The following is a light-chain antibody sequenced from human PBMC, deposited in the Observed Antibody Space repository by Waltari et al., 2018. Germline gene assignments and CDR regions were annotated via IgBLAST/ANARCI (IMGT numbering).Light chain of an antibody. CDR3: QQRSNWPPLLT. Sequence: EIVLTQSPATLSLSPGERATLSCRASQSVSRYLAWYQQKPGQAPRLLIYDTSSRATGIPARFSGSGSETDFTRTISSLEPEDSAVYYCQQRSNWPPLLTFGGGTKVEI. J-gene: IGKJ4*01. CDR2: DTS. CDR1: QSVSRY. V-gene: IGKV3-11*01.